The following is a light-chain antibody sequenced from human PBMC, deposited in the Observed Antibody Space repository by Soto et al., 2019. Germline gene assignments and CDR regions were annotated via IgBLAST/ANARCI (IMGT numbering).Light chain of an antibody. Sequence: DIQMTQSPSSLSASVGDRVTITCRASQSISSYLNWYQQKPGKAPKLLIYAASSLQSGVPSRFSGSGSETEFSLTIRALQPEDFATYYCQQLSRYPLTFGGGTKVDIK. CDR1: QSISSY. J-gene: IGKJ4*01. V-gene: IGKV1-39*01. CDR2: AAS. CDR3: QQLSRYPLT.